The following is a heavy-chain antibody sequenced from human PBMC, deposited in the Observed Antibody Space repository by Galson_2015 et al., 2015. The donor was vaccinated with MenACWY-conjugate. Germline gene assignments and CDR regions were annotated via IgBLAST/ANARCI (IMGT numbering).Heavy chain of an antibody. D-gene: IGHD1-26*01. CDR1: GFTFSDYG. V-gene: IGHV3-33*01. J-gene: IGHJ2*01. CDR2: IWNDGSKQ. Sequence: SLRLSCAASGFTFSDYGMHWVRQAPGKGLEWVAIIWNDGSKQYYADSVKGRFTMSRDNSRNIFFLQMNSLRVEDTAIYHCVRGWYGGNTFYVDCWGRCTLVAVSS. CDR3: VRGWYGGNTFYVDC.